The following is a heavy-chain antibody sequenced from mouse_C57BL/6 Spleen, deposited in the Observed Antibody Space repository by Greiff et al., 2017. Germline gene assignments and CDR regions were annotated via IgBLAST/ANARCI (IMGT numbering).Heavy chain of an antibody. CDR2: IHPNSGST. Sequence: QVQLQQPGAELVKPGASVKLSCKASGYTFTSYWMHWVKQRPGQGLEWIGMIHPNSGSTNYNEKFKSKATLTVDKSSSTAYMQLSSLTSEDSAVYYCARSKVYGTNYFDYWGQGTTLTVSS. J-gene: IGHJ2*01. V-gene: IGHV1-64*01. CDR3: ARSKVYGTNYFDY. D-gene: IGHD2-1*01. CDR1: GYTFTSYW.